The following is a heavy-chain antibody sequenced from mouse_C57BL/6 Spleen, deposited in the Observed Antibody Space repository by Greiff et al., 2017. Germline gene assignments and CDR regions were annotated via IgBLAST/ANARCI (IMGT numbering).Heavy chain of an antibody. D-gene: IGHD1-1*01. CDR3: ARDYGGSYWYFDV. CDR1: GYTFTSYW. J-gene: IGHJ1*03. V-gene: IGHV1-64*01. CDR2: IHPNRGST. Sequence: QVQLQQPGAELVKPGASVKLSCKASGYTFTSYWMHWVKQRPGQGLEWIGMIHPNRGSTNYNEKFKSKATLTVDKSSSTAYMQLRSLTSEDSAVYYCARDYGGSYWYFDVCGTETTVSVSS.